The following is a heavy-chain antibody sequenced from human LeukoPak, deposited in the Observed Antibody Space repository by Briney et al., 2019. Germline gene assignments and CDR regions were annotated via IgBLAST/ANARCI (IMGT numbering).Heavy chain of an antibody. D-gene: IGHD2-8*01. CDR2: IIPIFGTA. CDR3: ASPNGGFGVYYYGMDV. CDR1: GGTFSSYA. J-gene: IGHJ6*02. Sequence: ASVTVSCKASGGTFSSYAISWVRQAPGQGLEWMGGIIPIFGTANYAQKFQGRVTITADESTSTAYMELSSLRSEDTAVYYCASPNGGFGVYYYGMDVWGQGTTVTVSS. V-gene: IGHV1-69*13.